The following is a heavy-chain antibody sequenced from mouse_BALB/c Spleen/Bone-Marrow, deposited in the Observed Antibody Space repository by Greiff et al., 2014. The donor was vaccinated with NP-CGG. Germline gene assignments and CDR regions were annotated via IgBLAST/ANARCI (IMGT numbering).Heavy chain of an antibody. V-gene: IGHV14-3*02. J-gene: IGHJ3*01. CDR3: IRGGGDSDIWVAY. Sequence: EVQLQQSGADLVKPGASVKLSCTASGFNIQDTYLHWVKQRPEQGLEWIGRMDPANTYTQYDPKFQDKATISADTSSNTAYLQLSSLTSDDTAVYYCIRGGGDSDIWVAYWGHGTLVTVSA. CDR2: MDPANTYT. CDR1: GFNIQDTY.